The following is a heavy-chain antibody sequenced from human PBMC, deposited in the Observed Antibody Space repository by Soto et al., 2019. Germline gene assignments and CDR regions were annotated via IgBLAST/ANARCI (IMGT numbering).Heavy chain of an antibody. J-gene: IGHJ6*02. D-gene: IGHD5-12*01. Sequence: GGSLRLSCAASGFTFDDYAMHWVRQAPGKGLEWVSLISWDGGSTYYADSVKCRFTISRDNSKNSLYLQMNSLRAEDTALYYCAKDSGDTITYGMDVWGQGTTVTVSS. CDR2: ISWDGGST. V-gene: IGHV3-43D*04. CDR1: GFTFDDYA. CDR3: AKDSGDTITYGMDV.